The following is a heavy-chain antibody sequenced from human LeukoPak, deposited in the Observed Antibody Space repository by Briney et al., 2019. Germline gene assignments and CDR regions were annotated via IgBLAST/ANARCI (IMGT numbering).Heavy chain of an antibody. CDR1: GGSISSYY. CDR2: ISDIGSI. J-gene: IGHJ4*02. D-gene: IGHD6-13*01. V-gene: IGHV4-59*08. CDR3: ARGVYIAAAQYGY. Sequence: KSSETLSLTCTVSGGSISSYYWSWIRQPPGKGLVWIAYISDIGSINYNPSLKSRVTISLDTSKNQFSLKLSSVTAADTAVYYCARGVYIAAAQYGYWGQGTLVTVSS.